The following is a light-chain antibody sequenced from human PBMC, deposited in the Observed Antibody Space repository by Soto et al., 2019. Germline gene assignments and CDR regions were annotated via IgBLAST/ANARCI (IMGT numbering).Light chain of an antibody. V-gene: IGKV3-11*01. J-gene: IGKJ3*01. CDR2: DGS. Sequence: EIVLTQSPATLSLSPGERATLSCRASQSFIGYLAWYQQKPGQAPRLLTYDGSHRAAGIPSRFSGSGSGTDFTLTISGLEPEDFAVWYCQQRIKWLISFGPGIKVDI. CDR3: QQRIKWLIS. CDR1: QSFIGY.